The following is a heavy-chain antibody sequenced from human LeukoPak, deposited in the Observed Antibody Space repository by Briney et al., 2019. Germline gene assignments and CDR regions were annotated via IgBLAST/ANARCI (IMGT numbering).Heavy chain of an antibody. CDR1: GFTFSSYG. V-gene: IGHV3-30*19. CDR2: ISYDGSNK. Sequence: GGSLRLSCAASGFTFSSYGMHWVRQAPGKGLEWVAVISYDGSNKYYADSVKGRFTISRDNSKNTLYLQMNSLRAEDAAVYYCARSRLGYSSSWNGAFDIWGQGTMVTVSS. D-gene: IGHD6-13*01. CDR3: ARSRLGYSSSWNGAFDI. J-gene: IGHJ3*02.